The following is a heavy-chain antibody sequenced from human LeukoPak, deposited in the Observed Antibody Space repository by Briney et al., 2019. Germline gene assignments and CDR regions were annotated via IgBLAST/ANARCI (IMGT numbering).Heavy chain of an antibody. CDR1: GGSISSYY. D-gene: IGHD3-10*01. CDR3: AREGVRNTMVRGVNWFDP. CDR2: IYYSGST. V-gene: IGHV4-59*01. J-gene: IGHJ5*02. Sequence: SETLSLTCTVSGGSISSYYWSWIRQPPGKGLEWIGYIYYSGSTNYNPSLKSRVTISVDTSKNQFSLKLSSVTAADTAVYYCAREGVRNTMVRGVNWFDPWGQGTLVTVSS.